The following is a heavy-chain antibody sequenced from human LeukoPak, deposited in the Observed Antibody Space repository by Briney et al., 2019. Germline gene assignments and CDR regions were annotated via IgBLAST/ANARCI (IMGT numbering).Heavy chain of an antibody. CDR3: ARVRCSGGSCPYYYYYYMDV. CDR1: GGSISSSNW. J-gene: IGHJ6*03. Sequence: SETLSLTCAVSGGSISSSNWWNWVRQTPGKGLEWIGEIYHRGNTHYNPSLESRVTMSVDTSTNQFSLRVNSVTAAVTAVYYCARVRCSGGSCPYYYYYYMDVWGKGTTVTVSS. CDR2: IYHRGNT. D-gene: IGHD2-15*01. V-gene: IGHV4-4*02.